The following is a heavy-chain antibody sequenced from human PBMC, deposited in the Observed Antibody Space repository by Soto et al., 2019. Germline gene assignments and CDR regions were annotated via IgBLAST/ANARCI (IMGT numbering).Heavy chain of an antibody. J-gene: IGHJ5*02. Sequence: QITLKESGPTLVKPTQTLTLTCTFSGFSLSTSGVGVGWIRQPPGKALEWLALIYWDDDKRYSPSLKSRLTITKDTSKNPAALTPTTPDPVHTATDYCAHYFCGADERNWFAPWGQGTLVTVSS. D-gene: IGHD4-17*01. CDR1: GFSLSTSGVG. V-gene: IGHV2-5*02. CDR3: AHYFCGADERNWFAP. CDR2: IYWDDDK.